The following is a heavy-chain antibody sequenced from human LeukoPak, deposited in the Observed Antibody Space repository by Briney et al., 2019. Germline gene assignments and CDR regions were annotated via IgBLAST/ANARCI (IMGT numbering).Heavy chain of an antibody. CDR1: GYTFTNYF. V-gene: IGHV1-8*03. J-gene: IGHJ5*02. CDR2: MNPNSGNT. CDR3: ARGYCSGGSCYSDRNKNWFDP. Sequence: ASVKVSCKASGYTFTNYFIHWVRQATGQGLEWMGWMNPNSGNTGYAQKFQGRVTITRNTSISTAYMELSSLRSEDTAVYYCARGYCSGGSCYSDRNKNWFDPWGQGTLVTVSS. D-gene: IGHD2-15*01.